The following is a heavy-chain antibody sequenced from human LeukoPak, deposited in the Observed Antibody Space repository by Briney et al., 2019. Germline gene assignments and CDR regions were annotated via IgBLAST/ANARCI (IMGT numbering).Heavy chain of an antibody. V-gene: IGHV4-59*01. J-gene: IGHJ4*02. CDR3: ARSMFGELLYFDY. CDR1: GGSISSYF. D-gene: IGHD3-10*02. CDR2: IYSSGNT. Sequence: PSETLSLTCTVSGGSISSYFWSWIRQPPGKGLEWIGYIYSSGNTNYNPSLKSRVTISVETSKNEFSLKLRSVTAADTAVYYCARSMFGELLYFDYWGQGTLLTVSS.